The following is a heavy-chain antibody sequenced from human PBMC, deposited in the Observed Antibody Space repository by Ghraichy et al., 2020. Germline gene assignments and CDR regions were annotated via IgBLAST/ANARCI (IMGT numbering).Heavy chain of an antibody. D-gene: IGHD3-3*01. CDR1: GYTFISYG. CDR2: TSAYNANT. V-gene: IGHV1-18*01. Sequence: ASVKVSCKASGYTFISYGISWVRQAPGQGLELMGWTSAYNANTHYAQKFQGRVTMTTDTSTSTAYMELRSLRSDDTAVYYCARLMYDYWSSSGSSEDYYGMDVWGQGSTVTVSS. J-gene: IGHJ6*02. CDR3: ARLMYDYWSSSGSSEDYYGMDV.